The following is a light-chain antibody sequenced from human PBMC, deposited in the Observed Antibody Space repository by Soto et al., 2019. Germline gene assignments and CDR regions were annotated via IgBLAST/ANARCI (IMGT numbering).Light chain of an antibody. J-gene: IGLJ1*01. Sequence: SYELTQPPSVSVSPGQTASITCSGDKLGDKYACWYQQKPGQSPVVVIYQDNKRPSVIPERFSGSNSGNTATLTIRGTQAMDDADYDGQAWGSSTYVGGTGTKLTVL. CDR1: KLGDKY. CDR2: QDN. CDR3: QAWGSSTYV. V-gene: IGLV3-1*01.